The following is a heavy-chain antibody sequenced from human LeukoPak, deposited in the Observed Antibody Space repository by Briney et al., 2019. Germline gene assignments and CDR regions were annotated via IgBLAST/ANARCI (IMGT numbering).Heavy chain of an antibody. CDR1: GGSISSYY. CDR2: IYYSGST. V-gene: IGHV4-59*01. Sequence: SETLSLTCTVSGGSISSYYWSWIRQPPGKGLEWIGYIYYSGSTNYNPSLKSRVTISVDTSKNQFSLKLSSVTAADTAVYYCARVHTYYDILTGYYPWYFDYWGQGTLVTVSS. J-gene: IGHJ4*02. CDR3: ARVHTYYDILTGYYPWYFDY. D-gene: IGHD3-9*01.